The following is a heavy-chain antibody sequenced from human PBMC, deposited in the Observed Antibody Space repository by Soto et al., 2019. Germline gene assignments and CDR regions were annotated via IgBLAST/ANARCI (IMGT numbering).Heavy chain of an antibody. CDR3: AKDPPHGSSYMWYYFDY. Sequence: EVQLLESGGGLVQPGGSLRLSCAASGFTFSSYAMSWVRQAPGKGLEWVSVISGSGGSTYYADSVKGRFPISRDNSKNTLYLQMNSLRAEDTAVYYCAKDPPHGSSYMWYYFDYWGQGTLVTVSS. D-gene: IGHD2-15*01. CDR2: ISGSGGST. J-gene: IGHJ4*02. CDR1: GFTFSSYA. V-gene: IGHV3-23*01.